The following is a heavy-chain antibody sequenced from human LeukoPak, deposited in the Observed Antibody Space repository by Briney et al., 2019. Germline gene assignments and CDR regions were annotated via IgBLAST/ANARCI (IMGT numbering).Heavy chain of an antibody. D-gene: IGHD2-2*01. Sequence: GGSLRLSCAASGFTFDDYAMHWVRQAPGKGLEWVSLISGDGGSTYYADSVKGRFTISRDNSKNSLYLQMNSLRTEDTALYYCAKGRVECSSTSCYPNWFDPWGQGTLVTVSS. V-gene: IGHV3-43*02. J-gene: IGHJ5*02. CDR3: AKGRVECSSTSCYPNWFDP. CDR1: GFTFDDYA. CDR2: ISGDGGST.